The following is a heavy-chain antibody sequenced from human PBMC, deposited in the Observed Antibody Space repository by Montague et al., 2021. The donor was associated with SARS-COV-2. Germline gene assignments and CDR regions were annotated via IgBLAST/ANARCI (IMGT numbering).Heavy chain of an antibody. CDR3: ARKGSGRSDLAY. D-gene: IGHD1-26*01. V-gene: IGHV4-4*02. CDR2: SHHPRGN. Sequence: SETLSLTCAVYGDSSSADNWRSWVHLPPELQLQRVRVSHHPRGNKNKPSLKSRVSMSVVKSWNQFSLRLTSVTAADTANYYCARKGSGRSDLAYWGQGTLVTVSS. CDR1: GDSSSADNW. J-gene: IGHJ4*02.